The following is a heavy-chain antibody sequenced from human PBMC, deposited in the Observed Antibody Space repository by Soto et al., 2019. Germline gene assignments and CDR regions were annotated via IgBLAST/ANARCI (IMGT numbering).Heavy chain of an antibody. Sequence: VASVKVSCKTSGHTFTAYGLAWLRQAPGQRPEWMGWVGTNNDNTNYAEKFQGRATMTTDTSTATTYMELRSLRSDDTAVYYCARELNTDSSAYYSFAYWGQGTLVTVSS. D-gene: IGHD3-22*01. V-gene: IGHV1-18*01. CDR2: VGTNNDNT. J-gene: IGHJ4*02. CDR1: GHTFTAYG. CDR3: ARELNTDSSAYYSFAY.